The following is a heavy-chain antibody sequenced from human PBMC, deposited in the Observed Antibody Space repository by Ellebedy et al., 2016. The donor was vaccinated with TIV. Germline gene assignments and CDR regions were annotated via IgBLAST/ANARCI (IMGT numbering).Heavy chain of an antibody. CDR1: GGTFSSYA. J-gene: IGHJ6*03. CDR2: IIPIFGTA. V-gene: IGHV1-69*13. Sequence: SVKVSCXASGGTFSSYAISWVRQAPGQGLEWMGGIIPIFGTANYAQKFQGRVTITADESTSTAYMELSSLRSEDTAVYYCARGTITIFGVGMGYYYYMDVWGKGTTVTVSS. CDR3: ARGTITIFGVGMGYYYYMDV. D-gene: IGHD3-3*01.